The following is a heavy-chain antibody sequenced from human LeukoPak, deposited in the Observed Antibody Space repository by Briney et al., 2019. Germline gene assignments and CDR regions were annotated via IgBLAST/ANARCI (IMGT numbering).Heavy chain of an antibody. CDR1: GFTFDDYT. CDR2: ISWDGGST. J-gene: IGHJ6*02. Sequence: GGSLRLSCAASGFTFDDYTMHWVRQAPGKGLEWVSLISWDGGSTYYADSVKGRFTIPRDNSKNSLYLQMNSLRTEDTALYYCAKDTYCSSTSCPQYYYYYHGMDVWGQGTTVTVSS. D-gene: IGHD2-2*01. CDR3: AKDTYCSSTSCPQYYYYYHGMDV. V-gene: IGHV3-43*01.